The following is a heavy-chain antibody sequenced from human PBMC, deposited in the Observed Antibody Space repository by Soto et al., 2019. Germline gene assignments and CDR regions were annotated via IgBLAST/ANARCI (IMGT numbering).Heavy chain of an antibody. V-gene: IGHV1-69*16. CDR3: ARERGGSFSS. J-gene: IGHJ5*02. CDR1: GGTFSTYT. CDR2: IIPILETP. Sequence: QVQLVQSGAEVKKPGASVKVSCKASGGTFSTYTINWVRQAPGQGPEWMGGIIPILETPNYAQKFQGRVTITADESTTTAHMELSSLTSEHTAIYYCARERGGSFSSWGQGTLVTVSS. D-gene: IGHD1-26*01.